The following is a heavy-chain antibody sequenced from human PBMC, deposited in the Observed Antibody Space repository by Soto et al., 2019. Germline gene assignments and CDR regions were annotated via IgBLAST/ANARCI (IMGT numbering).Heavy chain of an antibody. D-gene: IGHD6-13*01. CDR3: ARVGGYSSSWYSSYFDY. V-gene: IGHV4-34*01. CDR1: GGSFSGYY. CDR2: INHSGST. Sequence: QVQLQQWGAGLLKPSETLSLTCAVYGGSFSGYYWSWIRQPPGKGLEWIGEINHSGSTNYNPSLKRRVTISVDTSKNQFSLKLSSVTAADTAVYYCARVGGYSSSWYSSYFDYWGQGTLVTVSS. J-gene: IGHJ4*02.